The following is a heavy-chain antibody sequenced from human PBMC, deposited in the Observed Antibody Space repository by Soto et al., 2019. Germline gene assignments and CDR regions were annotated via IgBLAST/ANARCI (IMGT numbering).Heavy chain of an antibody. CDR3: ARACAYCSGSSVNHNLDS. CDR2: IKTDASEK. V-gene: IGHV3-7*01. D-gene: IGHD3-10*01. Sequence: GGSLRLSCAASGFTLRSYWMGWVRQAPGKGLEWLATIKTDASEKKNVDSVKGRFTVSRDNAKHSLYLQMDSLRADDPAVYYCARACAYCSGSSVNHNLDSWGRGTLVTVSS. J-gene: IGHJ2*01. CDR1: GFTLRSYW.